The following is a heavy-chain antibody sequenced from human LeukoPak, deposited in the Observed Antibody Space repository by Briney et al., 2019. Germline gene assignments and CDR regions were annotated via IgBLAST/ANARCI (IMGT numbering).Heavy chain of an antibody. J-gene: IGHJ4*02. V-gene: IGHV4-34*01. CDR3: ARGRRRGMYFDY. CDR2: INHSGST. Sequence: PSETLSLTCAVYGGSFSGYYWSWIRQPPGKGLEWIGEINHSGSTNYNPCLKSRVTISVDTSKNQFSLKLSSVTAADTAVYYCARGRRRGMYFDYWGQGTLVTVSS. CDR1: GGSFSGYY. D-gene: IGHD1-26*01.